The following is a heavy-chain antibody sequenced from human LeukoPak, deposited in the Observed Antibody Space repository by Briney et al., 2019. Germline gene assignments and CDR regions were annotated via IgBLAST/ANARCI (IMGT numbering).Heavy chain of an antibody. Sequence: PGGSLRLSCAASAFTFSDYWMTWVRQTPGKGLERVANINNHGSETYYVDSVRGRFTISRNNAKNSLYLQMNSLRDDDTAVYYCARENQFLGERGWFDYWGQGTLVTVSS. CDR1: AFTFSDYW. CDR2: INNHGSET. J-gene: IGHJ4*02. D-gene: IGHD3-16*01. V-gene: IGHV3-7*01. CDR3: ARENQFLGERGWFDY.